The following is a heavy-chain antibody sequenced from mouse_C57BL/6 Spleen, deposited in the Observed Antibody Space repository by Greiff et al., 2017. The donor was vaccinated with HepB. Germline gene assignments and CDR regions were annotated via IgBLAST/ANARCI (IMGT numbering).Heavy chain of an antibody. CDR2: INPSSGYT. J-gene: IGHJ2*01. CDR3: ARSPYDYDEYYIDY. D-gene: IGHD2-4*01. V-gene: IGHV1-4*01. Sequence: QVQLKQSGAELARPGASVKMSCKASGYTFTSYTMHWVKQRPGQGLEWIGYINPSSGYTKYNQKFKDKATLTADKSSSTAYMQLSSLTSEDSAVYYCARSPYDYDEYYIDYWGQGTTLTVSS. CDR1: GYTFTSYT.